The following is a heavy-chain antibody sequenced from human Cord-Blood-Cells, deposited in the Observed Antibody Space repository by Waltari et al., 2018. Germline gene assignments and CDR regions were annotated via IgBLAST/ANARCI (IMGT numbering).Heavy chain of an antibody. J-gene: IGHJ5*02. Sequence: QLQLQESGPGLVKPSETLSLTCTVPGGSISSSSYYWGWIRQPPGKGPEWIGSIYYSGSTYYNPSLKSRVTISVDTSKNQFSLKLSSVTAADTAVYYCARGRNQRITIFGVVRGWFDPWGQGTLVTVSS. CDR3: ARGRNQRITIFGVVRGWFDP. V-gene: IGHV4-39*01. CDR2: IYYSGST. CDR1: GGSISSSSYY. D-gene: IGHD3-3*01.